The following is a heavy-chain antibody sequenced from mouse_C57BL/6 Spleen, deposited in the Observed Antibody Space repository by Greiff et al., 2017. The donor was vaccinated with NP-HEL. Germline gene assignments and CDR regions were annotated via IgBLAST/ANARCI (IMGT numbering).Heavy chain of an antibody. CDR2: IWRGGST. J-gene: IGHJ3*01. D-gene: IGHD1-1*01. CDR3: AKGDTTVVGWFAY. Sequence: VQLQQSGPGLVQPSQSLSITCTVSGFSLTSYGVHWVRQSPGKGLEWLGVIWRGGSTDYNAAFMSRLSITKDNSKSQVFFKMNSLQADDTAIYCCAKGDTTVVGWFAYWGQGTLVTVSA. V-gene: IGHV2-5*01. CDR1: GFSLTSYG.